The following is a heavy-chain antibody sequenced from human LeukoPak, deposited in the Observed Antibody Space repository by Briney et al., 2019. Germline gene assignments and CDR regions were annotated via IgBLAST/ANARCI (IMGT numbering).Heavy chain of an antibody. J-gene: IGHJ4*02. D-gene: IGHD5-12*01. CDR3: ARGLYGGYVYFDY. CDR1: GGSISSYY. V-gene: IGHV4-59*08. Sequence: PSETLSLTCTVSGGSISSYYWSWIRQPPGKGLEWIGYIYYSGSTNYNPSLKSRVTISVDTSKNQFSLKLSSVTAADTAVYYCARGLYGGYVYFDYWGQGTLVTVSS. CDR2: IYYSGST.